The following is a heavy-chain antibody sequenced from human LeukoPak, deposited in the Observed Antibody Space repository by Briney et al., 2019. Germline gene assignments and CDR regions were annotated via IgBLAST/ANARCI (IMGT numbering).Heavy chain of an antibody. J-gene: IGHJ4*02. CDR2: INHSGST. Sequence: PSETLSLTCAVYGGSFSGYYWSWIRQPPGKGLEWIGEINHSGSTNYNPSLKSRVTISVDTSKNQFSLKLSSVTAADTAVYYCARTRARGYSYGFFDYWGQGTLVTVSS. V-gene: IGHV4-34*01. CDR3: ARTRARGYSYGFFDY. CDR1: GGSFSGYY. D-gene: IGHD5-18*01.